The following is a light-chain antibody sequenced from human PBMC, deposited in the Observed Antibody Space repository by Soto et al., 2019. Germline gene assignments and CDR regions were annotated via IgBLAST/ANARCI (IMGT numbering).Light chain of an antibody. CDR3: QKYSSVIT. J-gene: IGKJ5*01. Sequence: DIQMTQSPSSLSASVGDRVTITCRASQGISNFLAWYQQKPRKVPKLLISAASTFQSGVPSRFSGSGSGTDFTLTSTSLQPEDVATYYCQKYSSVITFGQGTRLEI. CDR1: QGISNF. V-gene: IGKV1-27*01. CDR2: AAS.